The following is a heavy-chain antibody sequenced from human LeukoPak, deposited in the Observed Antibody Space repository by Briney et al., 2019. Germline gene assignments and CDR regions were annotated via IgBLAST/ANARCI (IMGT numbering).Heavy chain of an antibody. V-gene: IGHV3-30*18. CDR3: AKDEGPICLYGDCPFDY. D-gene: IGHD4-17*01. CDR2: ISWDESKN. Sequence: GGSLRLSCAASGFTISNYGIHWVRQAPGKGLEWVAVISWDESKNKYVESVEGRFTLSRDNSKNTVYLQMNSLRHEDTAVYYCAKDEGPICLYGDCPFDYWGQGNLVTVSS. J-gene: IGHJ4*02. CDR1: GFTISNYG.